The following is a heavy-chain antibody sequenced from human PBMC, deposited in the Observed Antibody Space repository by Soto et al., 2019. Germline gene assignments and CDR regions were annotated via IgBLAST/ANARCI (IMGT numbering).Heavy chain of an antibody. CDR1: GFTFSSYG. CDR3: ARGPLIYGSGSYCDY. V-gene: IGHV3-33*01. J-gene: IGHJ4*02. Sequence: QVQLVESGGGVVQPGRSLRLSCAASGFTFSSYGMHWVRQAPGKGLEWVAVIWDDGSNKYYADSVKGRFTISRDNSKNTLYLQMNSLRAEDTAVYYCARGPLIYGSGSYCDYWGQGTLVTVSS. D-gene: IGHD3-10*01. CDR2: IWDDGSNK.